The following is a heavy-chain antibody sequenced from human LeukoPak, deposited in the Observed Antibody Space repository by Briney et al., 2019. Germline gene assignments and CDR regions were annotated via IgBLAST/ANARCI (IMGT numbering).Heavy chain of an antibody. D-gene: IGHD3-22*01. CDR3: SFDSSGYYK. CDR1: GGSFSDYY. Sequence: PSETLSLTCAVYGGSFSDYYWSWIRQPPGKGLEWIGEINHSGSTNYNASLKSRVTISVDTSKNQFSLRLSSVTAADTAVYYCSFDSSGYYKWGQGTLVTVSS. V-gene: IGHV4-34*01. J-gene: IGHJ4*02. CDR2: INHSGST.